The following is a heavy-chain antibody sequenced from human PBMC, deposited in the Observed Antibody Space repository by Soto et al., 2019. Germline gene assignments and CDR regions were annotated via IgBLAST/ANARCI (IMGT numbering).Heavy chain of an antibody. D-gene: IGHD3-9*01. Sequence: GGSLRLSCAASGFTFSSYGMHWVRQAPGKGLEWVAVISYDGSNKYYADSVKGRFTISRDNSKNTLYLQMNSLRAEDTAVYYCAKGQPAFYDILTGYYNDDAFDIWGQGTMVTVSS. V-gene: IGHV3-30*18. CDR3: AKGQPAFYDILTGYYNDDAFDI. CDR1: GFTFSSYG. CDR2: ISYDGSNK. J-gene: IGHJ3*02.